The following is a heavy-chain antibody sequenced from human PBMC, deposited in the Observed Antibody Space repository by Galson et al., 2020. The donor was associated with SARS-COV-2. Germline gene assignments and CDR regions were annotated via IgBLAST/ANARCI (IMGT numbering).Heavy chain of an antibody. J-gene: IGHJ4*02. CDR2: IKPDGSDK. D-gene: IGHD7-27*01. CDR3: SRGHWGRDS. CDR1: GFTFNTYW. V-gene: IGHV3-7*04. Sequence: LSLTCVGSGFTFNTYWMSWVRQAPGRGLEWVADIKPDGSDKYYVDSVKGRFTIARDNAKNSVYLQMNSLGAEDTAVYYCSRGHWGRDSWGQGTLVTVSS.